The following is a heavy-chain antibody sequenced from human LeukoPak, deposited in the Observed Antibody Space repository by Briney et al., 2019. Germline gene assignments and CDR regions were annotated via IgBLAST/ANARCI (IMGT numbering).Heavy chain of an antibody. J-gene: IGHJ4*02. Sequence: PSETLSLTCTVSGDSISSGRNYWAWIRQTPGKGLEWIASIYYSGSTSYNPSLGSRVSISVDTSKNQVSLKMKSVTDTDSAVYYCARHLSGTTMSHYFDFWGQGTLVPVSS. CDR2: IYYSGST. CDR1: GDSISSGRNY. CDR3: ARHLSGTTMSHYFDF. V-gene: IGHV4-39*01. D-gene: IGHD3-10*02.